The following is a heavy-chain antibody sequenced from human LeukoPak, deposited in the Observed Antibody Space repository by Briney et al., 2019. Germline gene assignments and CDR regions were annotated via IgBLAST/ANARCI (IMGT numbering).Heavy chain of an antibody. J-gene: IGHJ6*02. Sequence: GGSLRLSCAASGFTFSSYSMNWVRQAPGKGLEWVSSISSSSYIYYADSVRGRFTISRDNAKNSLYLQMNSLRAEDTAVYYCARDMYYDFWSGYSPYYYGMDVWGQGTTVTVSS. D-gene: IGHD3-3*01. CDR1: GFTFSSYS. CDR3: ARDMYYDFWSGYSPYYYGMDV. CDR2: ISSSSYI. V-gene: IGHV3-21*01.